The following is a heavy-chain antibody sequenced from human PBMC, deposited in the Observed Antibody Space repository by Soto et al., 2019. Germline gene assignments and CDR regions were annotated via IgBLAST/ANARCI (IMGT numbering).Heavy chain of an antibody. CDR2: ISYDGSNK. D-gene: IGHD7-27*01. J-gene: IGHJ3*02. V-gene: IGHV3-30*04. CDR3: ARITGDGAFDI. CDR1: GFTFSSYA. Sequence: GGSLRLSCAASGFTFSSYAMHWVRQAPGKGLEWVAVISYDGSNKYYADSVKGRFTISRDNSKNTLYLQMNSLRAEDTAVYYCARITGDGAFDIWGQGTMVTVSS.